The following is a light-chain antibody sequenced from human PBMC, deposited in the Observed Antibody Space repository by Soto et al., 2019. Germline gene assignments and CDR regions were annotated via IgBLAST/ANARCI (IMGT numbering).Light chain of an antibody. CDR3: QQYNNWPSMT. V-gene: IGKV3-15*01. CDR2: GAS. Sequence: EIVMTQSPATLSVSPGERATLSCRASQSVSSNLAWYQQKPGQAPRLLIYGASTRATGIPARFSGSGSGTEFNLTISSLQSEDFAVYYCQQYNNWPSMTFGQGTKVEIK. CDR1: QSVSSN. J-gene: IGKJ1*01.